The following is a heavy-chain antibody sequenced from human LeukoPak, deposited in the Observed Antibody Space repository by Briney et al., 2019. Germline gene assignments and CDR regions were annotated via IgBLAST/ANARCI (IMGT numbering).Heavy chain of an antibody. CDR3: ARETYSSRWRSAFDI. Sequence: GGSLRLSCAASAFTFSTYNMNWVRQAPGKGLEWVSYISSGTSTVYYADSVKGRFTISRDNAKNSLYLQMNSLRAEDTAVYYCARETYSSRWRSAFDIWGQGTMVTVSS. CDR1: AFTFSTYN. V-gene: IGHV3-48*01. D-gene: IGHD6-13*01. CDR2: ISSGTSTV. J-gene: IGHJ3*02.